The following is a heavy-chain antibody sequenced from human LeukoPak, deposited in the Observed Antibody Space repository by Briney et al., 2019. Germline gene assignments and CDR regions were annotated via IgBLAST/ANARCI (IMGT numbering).Heavy chain of an antibody. D-gene: IGHD2-15*01. J-gene: IGHJ4*02. CDR3: ARVARASGGSCYDY. CDR2: ISACNGNT. CDR1: GYTFTSYG. V-gene: IGHV1-18*01. Sequence: GASVKVSCKASGYTFTSYGISWVRQAPGQGLEWMGWISACNGNTNYAQKLQGRVTMTTDTSTSTAYMELRSLRSDDTAVYYCARVARASGGSCYDYWGQGTLVTVSS.